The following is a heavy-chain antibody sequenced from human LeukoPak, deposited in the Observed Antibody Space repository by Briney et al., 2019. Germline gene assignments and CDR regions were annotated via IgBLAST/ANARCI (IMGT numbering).Heavy chain of an antibody. CDR2: IYGDGSST. D-gene: IGHD3-16*01. V-gene: IGHV3-74*01. CDR3: AMGFTPFDN. J-gene: IGHJ4*02. CDR1: GFTFSSSM. Sequence: SGGSLRLSCAASGFTFSSSMMHWVRQAPGKGLVWVSRIYGDGSSTTYADSVRGRFTISRDNAKNTLYLQMNSLRSEDTAIYYCAMGFTPFDNWGRGTLVTVSS.